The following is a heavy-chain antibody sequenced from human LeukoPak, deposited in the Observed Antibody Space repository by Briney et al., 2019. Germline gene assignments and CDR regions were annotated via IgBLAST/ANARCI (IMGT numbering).Heavy chain of an antibody. Sequence: SETLSLTCTVSGGSISSYYWSWIRQPPGKGLEWIGYIYYSGSTNYNPSLKSRVAMSVDTSKNQFSLKLSSVTAADTAVYYCARSAELLTNWFDPWGQGTLVTVSS. CDR1: GGSISSYY. V-gene: IGHV4-59*01. CDR3: ARSAELLTNWFDP. CDR2: IYYSGST. D-gene: IGHD1-26*01. J-gene: IGHJ5*02.